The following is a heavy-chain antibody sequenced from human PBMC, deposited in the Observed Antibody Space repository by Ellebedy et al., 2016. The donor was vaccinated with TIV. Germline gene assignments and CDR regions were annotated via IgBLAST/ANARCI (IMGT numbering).Heavy chain of an antibody. V-gene: IGHV1-24*01. CDR1: GYTLTELT. CDR2: FDPEAGGT. D-gene: IGHD6-25*01. J-gene: IGHJ4*02. CDR3: ATCPGNRATAVTPFDF. Sequence: AASVKVSCKISGYTLTELTMHWVRQAPGEGLEWMGGFDPEAGGTIFAQKFQGRVTMTEDTSRDTAYMERSSLRSEDTAVYYSATCPGNRATAVTPFDFWGQGTLVTVSS.